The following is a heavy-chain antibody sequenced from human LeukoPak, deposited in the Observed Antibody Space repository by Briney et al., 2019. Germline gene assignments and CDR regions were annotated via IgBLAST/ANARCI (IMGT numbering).Heavy chain of an antibody. CDR1: GSTFSSYA. CDR2: ISRSGAST. CDR3: AKESTQWD. V-gene: IGHV3-23*01. J-gene: IGHJ4*02. D-gene: IGHD1-26*01. Sequence: PGGSLRLSCAASGSTFSSYAMSWVRQAPGKGLEWVSGISRSGASTYYADAVKGRFTISRDNSKNTLYLQMNSLTAEDTAVYYCAKESTQWDWGQGTLVTVSS.